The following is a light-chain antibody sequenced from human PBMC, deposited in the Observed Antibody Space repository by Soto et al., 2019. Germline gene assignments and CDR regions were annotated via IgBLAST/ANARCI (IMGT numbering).Light chain of an antibody. V-gene: IGKV3-20*01. J-gene: IGKJ3*01. CDR1: QSVSSNF. Sequence: EIVLTQSPGTLSLSPGEGATLSCRATQSVSSNFLAWYQQKPGQAPRPLIYAASSRATGISDRFSGSGSETDFTFTIRRLEPEDFAVYYCQQYGSSHFTFGPGTKVDI. CDR3: QQYGSSHFT. CDR2: AAS.